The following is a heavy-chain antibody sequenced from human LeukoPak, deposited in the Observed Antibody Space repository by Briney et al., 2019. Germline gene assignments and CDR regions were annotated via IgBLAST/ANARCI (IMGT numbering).Heavy chain of an antibody. CDR3: ARAATVTGGPIEY. V-gene: IGHV4-30-2*01. J-gene: IGHJ4*02. Sequence: PSETLSLTCAVSGGSISSGGYSWSWIRQPPGTGLEWIGYIYHSGSTYYNPSLKSRVTISVDRSKNQFSLKLSSVTAADTAVYYCARAATVTGGPIEYWGQGTLVTVSS. D-gene: IGHD4-17*01. CDR1: GGSISSGGYS. CDR2: IYHSGST.